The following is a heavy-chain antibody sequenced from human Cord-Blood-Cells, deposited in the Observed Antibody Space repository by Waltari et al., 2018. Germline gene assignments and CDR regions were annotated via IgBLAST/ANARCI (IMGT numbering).Heavy chain of an antibody. CDR2: ISSSSSYI. D-gene: IGHD2-15*01. Sequence: EVQLVESGGGLVKPGGSLRLSCAASGFTFSSYSMNWVRQAPGKGLEWVSSISSSSSYIYYADSLKGRFTISRDNAKNSLYLQMNSLRAEDTAVYYCARVPGWSYYFDYWGQGTLVTVSS. J-gene: IGHJ4*02. CDR3: ARVPGWSYYFDY. CDR1: GFTFSSYS. V-gene: IGHV3-21*01.